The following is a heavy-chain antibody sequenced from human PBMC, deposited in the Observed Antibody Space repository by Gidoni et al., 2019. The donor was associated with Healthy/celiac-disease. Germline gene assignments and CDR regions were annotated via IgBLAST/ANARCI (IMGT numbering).Heavy chain of an antibody. CDR3: ARDRGAVYGDYGYYYYGMDV. CDR1: GGPISSYY. Sequence: QVQLQESGPGLVQPSETLSLTCTGSGGPISSYYWSWIRQPPGKGLEWIGYIYYSGSTNYNPSLKSRVTISVDTSKNQFSLKLSSVTAADTAVYYCARDRGAVYGDYGYYYYGMDVWGQGTTVTVSS. D-gene: IGHD4-17*01. CDR2: IYYSGST. J-gene: IGHJ6*02. V-gene: IGHV4-59*01.